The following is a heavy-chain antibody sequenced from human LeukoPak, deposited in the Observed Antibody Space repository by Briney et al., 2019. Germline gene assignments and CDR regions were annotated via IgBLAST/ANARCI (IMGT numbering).Heavy chain of an antibody. CDR3: ARMSIVVVPAANDYYYYMDV. J-gene: IGHJ6*03. CDR1: GFTFSSYS. Sequence: GGSLRLSCAASGFTFSSYSMNWVSQAPGKGLEWVSYISSSSSTIYYADSVKGRFTISRDNAKNSLYLQMNSLRAEDTAVYYCARMSIVVVPAANDYYYYMDVWGKGTTVTVSS. D-gene: IGHD2-2*01. V-gene: IGHV3-48*01. CDR2: ISSSSSTI.